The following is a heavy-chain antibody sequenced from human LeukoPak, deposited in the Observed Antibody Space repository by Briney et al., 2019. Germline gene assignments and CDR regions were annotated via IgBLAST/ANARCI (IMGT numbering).Heavy chain of an antibody. V-gene: IGHV3-7*01. CDR2: IKQDGSEK. J-gene: IGHJ5*02. CDR1: GFTFSSYW. CDR3: ARALAVTGTGGFDP. Sequence: GGSLRLSCAASGFTFSSYWMSWVRQAPGKGLEWVANIKQDGSEKYYVDSVKGRFTISRDNAKNSLYLQMNSLRAEDTAVYYCARALAVTGTGGFDPWGQGTLVTVSS. D-gene: IGHD6-19*01.